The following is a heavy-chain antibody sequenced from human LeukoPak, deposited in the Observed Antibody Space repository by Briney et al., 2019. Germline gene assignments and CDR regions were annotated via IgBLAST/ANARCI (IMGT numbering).Heavy chain of an antibody. CDR1: GGSFSGYY. CDR2: INHSGST. V-gene: IGHV4-34*01. CDR3: ARTRPKAIVVVPAAIHRRGWFDP. J-gene: IGHJ5*02. D-gene: IGHD2-2*01. Sequence: SETLSLTCAVYGGSFSGYYWSWIRQPPGKGLEWIGEINHSGSTNYNPSLRSRVTISVDTSKNQFSLKLSSVTAADTAVYYCARTRPKAIVVVPAAIHRRGWFDPWGQGTLVTVSS.